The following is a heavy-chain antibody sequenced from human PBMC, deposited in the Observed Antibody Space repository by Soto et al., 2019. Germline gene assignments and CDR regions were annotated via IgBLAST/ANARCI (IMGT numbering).Heavy chain of an antibody. CDR3: ARELPHNWNDGPFDY. V-gene: IGHV4-59*01. Sequence: SETLSLTCTVSGGSMNTYYWSWIRQPPRKGLQWIGYVYSSGSTKYNPSLKSRVTMSIDTSKNQFSLQLNSVTAADTAVYFCARELPHNWNDGPFDYWGQGNLVTVS. D-gene: IGHD1-20*01. CDR2: VYSSGST. J-gene: IGHJ4*02. CDR1: GGSMNTYY.